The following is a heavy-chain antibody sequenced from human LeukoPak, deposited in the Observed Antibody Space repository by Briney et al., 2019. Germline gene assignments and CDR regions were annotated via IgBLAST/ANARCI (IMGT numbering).Heavy chain of an antibody. CDR1: GGSISSYY. CDR3: AGDRFTMVRGVICGYYYYYYYMDV. Sequence: KSSETLSLTCTVSGGSISSYYWSWIRQPAGKGQEWIGRIYTSGSTNYNPSLKSRVTMSVDTSKNQFSLKLSSVTAADTAVYYCAGDRFTMVRGVICGYYYYYYYMDVWGKGTTVTVSS. D-gene: IGHD3-10*01. V-gene: IGHV4-4*07. J-gene: IGHJ6*03. CDR2: IYTSGST.